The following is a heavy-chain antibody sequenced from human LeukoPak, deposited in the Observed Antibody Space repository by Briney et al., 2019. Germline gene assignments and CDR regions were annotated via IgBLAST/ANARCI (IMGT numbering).Heavy chain of an antibody. D-gene: IGHD7-27*01. CDR3: ARDQDYQVWGSFDP. CDR1: GFTFSSYW. Sequence: GGSLRLSCAASGFTFSSYWMHWVRQAPGKGLVWVSRINSDGSSTSYADSVKGRFTISRDNVKNTLYLQMNSLRDEDTAVYYCARDQDYQVWGSFDPWGQGTLVTVSS. J-gene: IGHJ5*02. V-gene: IGHV3-74*01. CDR2: INSDGSST.